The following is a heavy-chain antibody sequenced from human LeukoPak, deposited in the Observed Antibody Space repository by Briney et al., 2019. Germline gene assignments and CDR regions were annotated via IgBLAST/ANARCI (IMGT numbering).Heavy chain of an antibody. CDR3: ATAMLIDYYGMDV. V-gene: IGHV5-51*01. J-gene: IGHJ6*02. CDR1: GYSFTSYW. D-gene: IGHD2-8*01. CDR2: IYPGDSDT. Sequence: GESLQISCQGSGYSFTSYWIGWVGQMPGKGLEWMGIIYPGDSDTRYSPSFQGQITISADKSISTAYLQWSSLKASDTAMYYCATAMLIDYYGMDVWGQGTTVTVSS.